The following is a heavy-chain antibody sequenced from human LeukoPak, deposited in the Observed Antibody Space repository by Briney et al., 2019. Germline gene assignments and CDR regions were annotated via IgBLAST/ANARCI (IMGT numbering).Heavy chain of an antibody. J-gene: IGHJ4*02. Sequence: SETLSLTCTVSGGSINGYYWNWIRQPPGNRLELIGYIYYSGSTNYNPSPKSRVTISLDTSKNQFSLRLTSVTAADTAVYYCARNRVVGAPNFDYWGQGTLVTVFS. CDR2: IYYSGST. CDR1: GGSINGYY. CDR3: ARNRVVGAPNFDY. D-gene: IGHD1-26*01. V-gene: IGHV4-59*01.